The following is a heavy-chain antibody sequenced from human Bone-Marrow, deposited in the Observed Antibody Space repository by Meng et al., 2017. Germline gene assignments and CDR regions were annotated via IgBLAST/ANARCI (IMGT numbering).Heavy chain of an antibody. CDR1: GGSISSGGYY. Sequence: SETLSLTCTVSGGSISSGGYYWSWIRQHPGKGLEWIGYIYYSGSTYYNPSLKSLVTISVDTSKNQFSLKLSSVTAADTAVYYCARDFPGVRFGESQQWRGEAFDIWGQGTMVTVSS. CDR3: ARDFPGVRFGESQQWRGEAFDI. D-gene: IGHD3-10*01. CDR2: IYYSGST. V-gene: IGHV4-31*01. J-gene: IGHJ3*02.